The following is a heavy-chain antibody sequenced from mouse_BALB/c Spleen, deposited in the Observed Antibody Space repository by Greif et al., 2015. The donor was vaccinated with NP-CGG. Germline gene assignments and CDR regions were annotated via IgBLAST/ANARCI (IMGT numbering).Heavy chain of an antibody. V-gene: IGHV1S81*02. CDR2: INPSDGGT. CDR1: GYTFTSYY. CDR3: TRSWDSYFDY. D-gene: IGHD3-3*01. J-gene: IGHJ2*01. Sequence: VQLQQSGAELVKPGASVKLSCKASGYTFTSYYMYWVKQRPGQGPEWIGEINPSDGGTNFNEKFKSKATLTVDKSSSTAYMQLSSLTSEDSAVYYCTRSWDSYFDYWGQGTTLTVSS.